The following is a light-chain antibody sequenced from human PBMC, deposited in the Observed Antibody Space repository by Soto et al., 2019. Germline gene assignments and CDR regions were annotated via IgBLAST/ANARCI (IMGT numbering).Light chain of an antibody. CDR1: KLGDKY. V-gene: IGLV3-1*01. J-gene: IGLJ1*01. Sequence: SYELAQPPSVSVSPGQTASIPCSGDKLGDKYVCWYQQKPGQSPVLVIYQDNKRPSGIPERFSGSYSGDTATLTISGTQAMDEADYYCQAWDSSTYVFGPGTKLTVL. CDR3: QAWDSSTYV. CDR2: QDN.